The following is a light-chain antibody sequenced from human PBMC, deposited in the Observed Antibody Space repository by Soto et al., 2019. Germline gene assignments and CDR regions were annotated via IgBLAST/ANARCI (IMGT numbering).Light chain of an antibody. Sequence: QSVLTQPASVPGSPGQSITISCTGTSSVVGSYNFVSWYQQHPGKAPKLMIYEVSKRPSGVSNGFSGSKSGNTASLTISGLQAEDEADYYCCSYAGSYTYVFGTGTKVTVL. J-gene: IGLJ1*01. CDR3: CSYAGSYTYV. V-gene: IGLV2-23*02. CDR2: EVS. CDR1: SSVVGSYNF.